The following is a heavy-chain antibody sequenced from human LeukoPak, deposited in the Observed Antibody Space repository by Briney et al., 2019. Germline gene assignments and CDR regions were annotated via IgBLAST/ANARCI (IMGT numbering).Heavy chain of an antibody. CDR2: ISGSGGST. Sequence: LSGGSLRLSCATSGFTFSSYTMNWVRQAPGKGLEWVSAISGSGGSTYYADSVKGRFTISRDNSKSTLYLQMNSLRAEDTAVYYCAKNQYYGSGSWYYWGQGTLVTVSS. J-gene: IGHJ4*02. CDR3: AKNQYYGSGSWYY. V-gene: IGHV3-23*01. D-gene: IGHD3-10*01. CDR1: GFTFSSYT.